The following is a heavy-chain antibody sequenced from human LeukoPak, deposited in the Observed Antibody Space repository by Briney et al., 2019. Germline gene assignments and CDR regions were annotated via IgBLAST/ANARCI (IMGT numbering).Heavy chain of an antibody. CDR1: GGSFSGYY. Sequence: SETLSLTCAVYGGSFSGYYWSWIGQPPGKGLEWIGYIYYSGSNNDNPSLKSRVTISVDTSKNQFSLKLSSVTAADTAVYYCARAAATQNYYYYYMDVWGKGTTVTVSS. V-gene: IGHV4-34*11. J-gene: IGHJ6*03. CDR2: IYYSGSN. D-gene: IGHD6-25*01. CDR3: ARAAATQNYYYYYMDV.